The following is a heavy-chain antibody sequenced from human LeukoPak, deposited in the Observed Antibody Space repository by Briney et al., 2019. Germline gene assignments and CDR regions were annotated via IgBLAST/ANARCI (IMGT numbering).Heavy chain of an antibody. D-gene: IGHD3-16*01. CDR3: ARGWGSYGDAFDI. CDR2: IYYSGST. CDR1: GGSISSGGYY. J-gene: IGHJ3*02. V-gene: IGHV4-31*03. Sequence: PSETLSLTCTVSGGSISSGGYYWSWIRQHPGKGLEWIGYIYYSGSTYYNPSLKSRVTISVDTSKNQFSLKLSSVTAADTAVYYCARGWGSYGDAFDIWGQGTMVTVFS.